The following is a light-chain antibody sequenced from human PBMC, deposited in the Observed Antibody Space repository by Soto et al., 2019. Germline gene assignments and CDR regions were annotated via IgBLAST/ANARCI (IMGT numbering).Light chain of an antibody. V-gene: IGKV1-39*01. Sequence: DIQMTQSPSSLSASVGDRVTITCRASQTITNYLNWYQQKPGKAPKLLIYAASTLLSGVPSRFTGGGSGTDFTLTIDSLQPEEFATYCCQQSYSAPWTCGQGTKVEI. CDR3: QQSYSAPWT. J-gene: IGKJ1*01. CDR1: QTITNY. CDR2: AAS.